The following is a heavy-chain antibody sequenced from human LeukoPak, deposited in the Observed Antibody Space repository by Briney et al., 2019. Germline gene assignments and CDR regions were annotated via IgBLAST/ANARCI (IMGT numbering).Heavy chain of an antibody. CDR3: ARGVGQQKPFDY. CDR2: TKQDGSEE. J-gene: IGHJ4*02. D-gene: IGHD6-13*01. CDR1: GFTFSSYW. V-gene: IGHV3-7*04. Sequence: GGSLRLSCAASGFTFSSYWMSWVRQAPGKGLEWVANTKQDGSEENYVDSVRGRFTISRDNAKNSLYLQMNSLRAEDTAVYYCARGVGQQKPFDYWGQGTLVTVSS.